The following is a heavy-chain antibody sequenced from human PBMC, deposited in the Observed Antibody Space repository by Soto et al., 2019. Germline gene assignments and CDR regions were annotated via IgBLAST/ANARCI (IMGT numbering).Heavy chain of an antibody. D-gene: IGHD3-16*02. Sequence: EVQLVESGGGLIKPGGSVRLSCVVSGSTFSNLWMTWVRQAPGKGLEWVGRIKSNVNGGTTDYAAPVKGRFTISRDDSKDTLYLEMNSLKTEDTAVYYCTTVRPFSRGGVIVTGGQGAMVTVSS. CDR1: GSTFSNLW. CDR2: IKSNVNGGTT. CDR3: TTVRPFSRGGVIVT. J-gene: IGHJ3*01. V-gene: IGHV3-15*01.